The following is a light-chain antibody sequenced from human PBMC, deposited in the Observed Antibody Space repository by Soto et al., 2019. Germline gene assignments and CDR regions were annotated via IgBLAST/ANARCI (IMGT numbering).Light chain of an antibody. CDR2: RND. CDR1: SSNIGSNY. V-gene: IGLV1-47*01. CDR3: AAWDDNLSGVV. J-gene: IGLJ2*01. Sequence: QLVLTQPPSASGTPGQGVTISCSGSSSNIGSNYVYWYQQLPGTAPKVLIYRNDHRPSGVPDRFSGSKSDTSASLAISGLRSEDEADYYCAAWDDNLSGVVFGGGTKLTVL.